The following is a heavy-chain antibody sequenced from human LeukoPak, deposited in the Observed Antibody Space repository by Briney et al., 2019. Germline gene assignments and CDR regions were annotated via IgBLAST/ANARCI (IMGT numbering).Heavy chain of an antibody. CDR1: GYSFTSYW. J-gene: IGHJ3*02. Sequence: GESLKISCKGSGYSFTSYWIGWVRQMPGKGLEWMGIIYPGDSDTRYSPSFQGQVTISADKSISTAYLQWSSLKASDTAMYYCARLGVVMTAYGDAFDIWGQGTMVTVSS. CDR3: ARLGVVMTAYGDAFDI. CDR2: IYPGDSDT. D-gene: IGHD2-21*02. V-gene: IGHV5-51*01.